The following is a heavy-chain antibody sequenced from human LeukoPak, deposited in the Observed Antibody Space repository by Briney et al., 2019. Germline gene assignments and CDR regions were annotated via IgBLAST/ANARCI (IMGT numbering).Heavy chain of an antibody. CDR1: GFTVSNNY. CDR2: IFSDGST. V-gene: IGHV3-53*05. D-gene: IGHD2-15*01. J-gene: IGHJ3*02. CDR3: ARDRSPYIVVAVAATSAAFDI. Sequence: GGSLRLSCGASGFTVSNNYMNWVRQAPGKGLEWVSVIFSDGSTYYADSVKGRFTISRDNSKNTLYLQMNSLRSDDTAVYYCARDRSPYIVVAVAATSAAFDIWGQGTMVTVSS.